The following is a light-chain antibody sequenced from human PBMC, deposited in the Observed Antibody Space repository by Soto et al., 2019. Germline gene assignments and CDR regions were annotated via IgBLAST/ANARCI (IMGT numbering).Light chain of an antibody. V-gene: IGKV3-15*01. Sequence: TRAVGGMSLAPGESRILYYKTIQSVSSNYLAWYQHKPGQAPRLLIYGASTRATGIPARFSGSGSGTEFNLNIRSLQSVEFAVYCCQQYKNWPQNSFGGGTKVDIK. J-gene: IGKJ4*01. CDR3: QQYKNWPQNS. CDR1: QSVSSN. CDR2: GAS.